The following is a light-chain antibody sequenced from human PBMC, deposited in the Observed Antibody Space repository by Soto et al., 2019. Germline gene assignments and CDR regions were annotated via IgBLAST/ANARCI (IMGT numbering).Light chain of an antibody. J-gene: IGKJ1*01. CDR2: AAS. CDR3: QQYNSYWT. CDR1: QSVSSYY. Sequence: DMVLTQSPGTLSWSPGERATLSCRASQSVSSYYLAWYQQKPGQAPKLLIYAASSRDTGIPDRFSGGGSGTDFTLTISRLQSDDFATYYCQQYNSYWTFGQGTKVDIK. V-gene: IGKV3-20*01.